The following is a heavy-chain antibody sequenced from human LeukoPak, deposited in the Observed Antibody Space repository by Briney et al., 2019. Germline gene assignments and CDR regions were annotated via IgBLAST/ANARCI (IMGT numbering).Heavy chain of an antibody. Sequence: GGSLRLSCVASGSMFGDYWMRWVRQAPGKGLEWVASINQNEVVKYYVDSVKGRFTISRDNAKTSLFLQMNSLRIDDTAMYYCTRTVNAASDFWGQGTLVTVSS. V-gene: IGHV3-7*03. J-gene: IGHJ4*02. CDR1: GSMFGDYW. D-gene: IGHD2-2*01. CDR2: INQNEVVK. CDR3: TRTVNAASDF.